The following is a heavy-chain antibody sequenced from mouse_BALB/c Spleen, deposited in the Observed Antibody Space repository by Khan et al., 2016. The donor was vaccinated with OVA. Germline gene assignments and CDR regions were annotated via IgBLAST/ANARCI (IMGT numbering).Heavy chain of an antibody. CDR1: GFTFSSYS. V-gene: IGHV5-6*01. D-gene: IGHD4-1*01. J-gene: IGHJ3*01. CDR3: SYHLTASFTY. Sequence: VQLKESGGDLVKPGGSLKLSCAASGFTFSSYSMSWVRQTPDKRLEWVASISSGGDYTYYQDSVKGRFTISRDNAKNTLYLQMSDLKSEDTAMFYYSYHLTASFTYWGQGTLVTVSA. CDR2: ISSGGDYT.